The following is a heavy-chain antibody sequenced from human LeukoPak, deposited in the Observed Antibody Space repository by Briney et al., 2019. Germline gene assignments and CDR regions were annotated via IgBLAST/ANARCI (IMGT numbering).Heavy chain of an antibody. CDR2: ISSSSSYI. D-gene: IGHD6-13*01. CDR1: GIIFSNYA. V-gene: IGHV3-21*01. Sequence: GGSLRLSCAASGIIFSNYAMHWVRQAPGKGLEWVSSISSSSSYIYYADSVKGRFTISRDNAKNSLYLQMNSLRAEDTAVYYCARDRHIAAAVTDYWGQGTLVTVSS. CDR3: ARDRHIAAAVTDY. J-gene: IGHJ4*02.